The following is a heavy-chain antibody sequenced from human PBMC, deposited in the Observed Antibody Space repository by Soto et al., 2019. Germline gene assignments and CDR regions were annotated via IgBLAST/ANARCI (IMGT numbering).Heavy chain of an antibody. V-gene: IGHV4-34*01. CDR2: LDQSGGT. CDR1: GDSLPAQY. CDR3: AREESYGGSGESLDV. D-gene: IGHD3-16*01. Sequence: SEIVSLTCAVVGDSLPAQYWHWIRQSPGKGLEWIGELDQSGGTNYNPSLKSRAIISDDTSKNQFSLTLASVTAADTAVYYCAREESYGGSGESLDVWAQGTTVTVS. J-gene: IGHJ6*02.